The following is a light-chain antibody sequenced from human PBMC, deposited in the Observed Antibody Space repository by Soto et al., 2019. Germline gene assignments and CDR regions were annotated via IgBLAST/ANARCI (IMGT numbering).Light chain of an antibody. CDR2: GNS. CDR1: SSNIGAGYD. Sequence: QSVLTQPPXVSGAPGQXVTISCTGSSSNIGAGYDVHWYQQLPGTAPKLLIYGNSNRPSGVPDRFSGSKSGTSASLAITGLQAEDEADYYCQSYDSSLSGSNVFGTGTKVTVL. J-gene: IGLJ1*01. CDR3: QSYDSSLSGSNV. V-gene: IGLV1-40*01.